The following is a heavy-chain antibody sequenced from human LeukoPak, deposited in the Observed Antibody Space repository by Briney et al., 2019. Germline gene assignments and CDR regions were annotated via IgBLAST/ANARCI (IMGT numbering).Heavy chain of an antibody. CDR1: GGSISSSSYY. V-gene: IGHV4-39*01. J-gene: IGHJ5*02. D-gene: IGHD6-19*01. CDR3: ARAYSSGWYVPERYNWFNP. Sequence: PSETLSLTCTVSGGSISSSSYYWGWIRQPPGKGLEWIGSIYYSGSTYYNPSLKSRVTISVDTSKNQFSLKLSSVTAAGTAVYYCARAYSSGWYVPERYNWFNPWGDGTLVTVAS. CDR2: IYYSGST.